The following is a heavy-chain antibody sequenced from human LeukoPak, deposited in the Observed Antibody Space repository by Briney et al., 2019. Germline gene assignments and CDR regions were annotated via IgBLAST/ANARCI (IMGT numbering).Heavy chain of an antibody. J-gene: IGHJ3*02. V-gene: IGHV4-4*02. Sequence: GSLRLSCAASGFTFSSYAMSWVRQPPGKGLEWIGEIYHSGSTNYNPSLKSRVTISVDKSKNQFSLRLSSVTAADTAVYYCARAGRRTFSFDIWGQGTMVTVSS. CDR1: GFTFSSYAM. CDR3: ARAGRRTFSFDI. CDR2: IYHSGST. D-gene: IGHD3-3*02.